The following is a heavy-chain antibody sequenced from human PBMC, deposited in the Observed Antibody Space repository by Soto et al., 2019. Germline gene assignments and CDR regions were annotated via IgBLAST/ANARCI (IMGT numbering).Heavy chain of an antibody. CDR3: ARVEYYDFWSGYSPFDY. V-gene: IGHV1-18*01. CDR1: GYTFTSYG. J-gene: IGHJ4*02. D-gene: IGHD3-3*01. CDR2: ISAYNGNT. Sequence: APGKLSCKASGYTFTSYGISWVRQAPGQGLEWMGWISAYNGNTNYAQKLQGRVTMTTDTSTSTAYMELRSLRSDDTAVYYCARVEYYDFWSGYSPFDYWGQGTLVTVSS.